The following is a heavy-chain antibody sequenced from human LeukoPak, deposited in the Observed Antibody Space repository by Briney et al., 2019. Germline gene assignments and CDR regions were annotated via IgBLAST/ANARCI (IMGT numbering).Heavy chain of an antibody. CDR3: TRVAGTGYFDY. CDR1: GFNLRSFS. V-gene: IGHV3-64*02. D-gene: IGHD6-19*01. CDR2: ISYSGGTT. J-gene: IGHJ4*02. Sequence: PGGSLRLSCAASGFNLRSFSMHWVRQAPGKGLEYVSAISYSGGTTYYADSVTGRFSISRDDSKNTLYLQMGSLRAEDMAVYYCTRVAGTGYFDYWGQGTLVTVSS.